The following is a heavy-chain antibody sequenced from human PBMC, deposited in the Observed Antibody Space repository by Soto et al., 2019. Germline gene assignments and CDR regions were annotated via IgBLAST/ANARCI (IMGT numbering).Heavy chain of an antibody. CDR3: VRLIGNSWLDF. Sequence: SQTLSLTCAISGDSVSSSSVTWNWIRQSPSRGLEWLGRTYYRSKWYNDYAESAKSRITINPDTSKNQFSLHLNSVTPEDTAVYYCVRLIGNSWLDFWGQGTLVTVS. V-gene: IGHV6-1*01. CDR1: GDSVSSSSVT. D-gene: IGHD1-26*01. CDR2: TYYRSKWYN. J-gene: IGHJ5*01.